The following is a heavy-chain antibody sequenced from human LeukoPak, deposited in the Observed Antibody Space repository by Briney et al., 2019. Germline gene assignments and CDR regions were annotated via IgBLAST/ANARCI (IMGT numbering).Heavy chain of an antibody. Sequence: SETLSLTCTVSGASVNTYYWSWIRQPPGKGLEWIGYMFYSGNSNYSPSLKSRVTISVDTSKNQLSLKVRSVTAADTAVYYCARAGTGWVFDYWGQGTLVTVSS. D-gene: IGHD6-19*01. V-gene: IGHV4-59*02. CDR2: MFYSGNS. J-gene: IGHJ4*02. CDR3: ARAGTGWVFDY. CDR1: GASVNTYY.